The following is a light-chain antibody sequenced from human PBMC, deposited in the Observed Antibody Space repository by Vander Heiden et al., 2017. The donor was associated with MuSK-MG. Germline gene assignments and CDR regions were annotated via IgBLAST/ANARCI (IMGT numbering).Light chain of an antibody. V-gene: IGKV1-39*01. Sequence: DIQMTQSPSSLSASVGDRVTITCRASQGISRFLNWYQQKPGKAPKLLIYAASNLQSGVPSRFSGSGSGTDFTLTISSLQPEDCAPYYCQQNDNTPPWTFGQGTKVEIK. CDR3: QQNDNTPPWT. CDR1: QGISRF. J-gene: IGKJ1*01. CDR2: AAS.